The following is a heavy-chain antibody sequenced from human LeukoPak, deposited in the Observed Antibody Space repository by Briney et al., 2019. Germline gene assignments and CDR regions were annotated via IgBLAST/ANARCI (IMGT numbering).Heavy chain of an antibody. D-gene: IGHD3-22*01. J-gene: IGHJ4*02. CDR3: ARTNYYYDSSGYSNFDY. V-gene: IGHV4-39*01. Sequence: SETLSLPCTVSGGSISSSSYYWGWIRQPPGKGLEWIGSIYYDGTTHYNPSLRSRLTISVDTSNNQFSLKLSSVTAADTAVYFCARTNYYYDSSGYSNFDYWGQGTLVTVSS. CDR2: IYYDGTT. CDR1: GGSISSSSYY.